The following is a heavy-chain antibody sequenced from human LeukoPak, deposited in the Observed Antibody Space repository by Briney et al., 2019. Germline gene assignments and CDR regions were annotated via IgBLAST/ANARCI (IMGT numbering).Heavy chain of an antibody. CDR1: GGSISSYY. CDR2: IYYTGST. J-gene: IGHJ4*02. V-gene: IGHV4-59*01. CDR3: ARGNSGSYYGFDY. Sequence: PSETLSLTCTVSGGSISSYYWSWIRQPPGKGLEWIGYIYYTGSTNYNPSLMSRVTISVDTSKNQFSLKLSSVTAADTAVYYCARGNSGSYYGFDYWGQGTLVTVSS. D-gene: IGHD1-26*01.